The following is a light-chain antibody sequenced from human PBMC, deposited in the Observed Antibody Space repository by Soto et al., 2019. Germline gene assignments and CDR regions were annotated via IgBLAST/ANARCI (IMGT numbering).Light chain of an antibody. Sequence: QSVLTQPPSASGSPGQSITISCTGISSDVGGYNFVSWYQLPPGKAPKLMIYEVSNRPSGVSNRFSGSKSDNTASLTISGLQTEDEADYYCSSYTSSSTYVFGTGTKVTVL. V-gene: IGLV2-14*01. J-gene: IGLJ1*01. CDR1: SSDVGGYNF. CDR2: EVS. CDR3: SSYTSSSTYV.